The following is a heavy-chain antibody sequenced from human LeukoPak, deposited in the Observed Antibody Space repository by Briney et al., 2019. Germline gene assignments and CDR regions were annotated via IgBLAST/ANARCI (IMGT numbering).Heavy chain of an antibody. CDR3: ARGDEVRGVIVLDY. D-gene: IGHD3-10*01. J-gene: IGHJ4*02. CDR2: INTDGSGI. V-gene: IGHV3-74*01. Sequence: PGGSLRLSCAASGFTFSSYWMHWVRQAPGKGLVWVSRINTDGSGITYADSVKGRFTISRDNAKNTLYLQMNSLRAEDTAVYYCARGDEVRGVIVLDYWGQGTLVTVSS. CDR1: GFTFSSYW.